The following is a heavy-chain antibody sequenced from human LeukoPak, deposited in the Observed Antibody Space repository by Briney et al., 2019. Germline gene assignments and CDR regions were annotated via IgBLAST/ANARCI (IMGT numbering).Heavy chain of an antibody. CDR2: INHSGST. V-gene: IGHV4-34*01. D-gene: IGHD1-26*01. J-gene: IGHJ4*02. Sequence: SETLSLTCAVYGGSFSGYYWSWIRQPPGKGLEWIGEINHSGSTNYNPSLKSRVTISVDTSKNQFSLKLSSVAAADTAVYYCARGRYGTRSGRLDYWGQGTLVTVSS. CDR3: ARGRYGTRSGRLDY. CDR1: GGSFSGYY.